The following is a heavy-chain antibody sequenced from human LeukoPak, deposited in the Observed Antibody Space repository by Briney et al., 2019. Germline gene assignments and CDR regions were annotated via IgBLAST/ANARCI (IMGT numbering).Heavy chain of an antibody. D-gene: IGHD3-10*01. J-gene: IGHJ6*02. Sequence: GRSLRLSCAASGLTFRSYGMHWVRQAPGKGLEWVAFIWYDGSNKYYADSVKGRFTISRDNSRNTLFLQMNSLRVEDTAVYYCARVPIRGVTRYYYYGMDVWGQGTTVTVSS. CDR1: GLTFRSYG. V-gene: IGHV3-33*01. CDR2: IWYDGSNK. CDR3: ARVPIRGVTRYYYYGMDV.